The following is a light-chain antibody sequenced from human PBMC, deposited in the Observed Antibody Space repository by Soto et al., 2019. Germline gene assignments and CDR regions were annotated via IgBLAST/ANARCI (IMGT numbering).Light chain of an antibody. CDR2: AAS. J-gene: IGKJ1*01. CDR3: QQYGSSPQT. CDR1: QGISIW. Sequence: DIQMTQSPSSVSASVGDRVTITCRASQGISIWLAWYQHKPGKAPKLLIYAASSLKTGVPSRFSGSGSGREFTLTISRLEPEDFAVYYCQQYGSSPQTFGQGTKVEIK. V-gene: IGKV1-12*01.